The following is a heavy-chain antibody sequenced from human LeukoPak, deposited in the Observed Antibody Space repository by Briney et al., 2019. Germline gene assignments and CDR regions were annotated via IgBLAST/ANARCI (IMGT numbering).Heavy chain of an antibody. CDR1: GFTFSGHA. CDR2: ISGSDGRT. V-gene: IGHV3-23*01. J-gene: IGHJ4*02. D-gene: IGHD3-22*01. CDR3: AKEDFYESSGYPPFDY. Sequence: GGSLRLSCAASGFTFSGHAMSWVRQAPGKGLEWVSSISGSDGRTNYADSVKGRFTISRDNSKNTLYLQMNSLRAEDTAVHYCAKEDFYESSGYPPFDYWGQGTLVTVSS.